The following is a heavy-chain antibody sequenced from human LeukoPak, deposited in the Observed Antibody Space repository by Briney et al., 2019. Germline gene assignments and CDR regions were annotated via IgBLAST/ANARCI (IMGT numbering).Heavy chain of an antibody. CDR3: AREIIDYYDSSGPY. J-gene: IGHJ4*02. V-gene: IGHV3-21*01. D-gene: IGHD3-22*01. Sequence: KTGGSLRLSCAASGFTFSSYSMNWVRQAPGKGLEWVSSISSSSSYIYYADSVEGRFTISRDNAKNSLYLQMNSLRAEDTAVYYCAREIIDYYDSSGPYWGQGTLVTVSS. CDR2: ISSSSSYI. CDR1: GFTFSSYS.